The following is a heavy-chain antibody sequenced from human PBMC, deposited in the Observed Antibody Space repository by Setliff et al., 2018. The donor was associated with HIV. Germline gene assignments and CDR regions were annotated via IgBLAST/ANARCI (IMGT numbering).Heavy chain of an antibody. V-gene: IGHV4-39*01. CDR2: IYYSGTT. CDR1: GGSINSDNY. CDR3: ASRWIVVVTMSMPDEFFVH. Sequence: PSETLSLTCSVSGGSINSDNYWGWIRQAPGKGLEWIGSIYYSGTTYYNPSLRGRVTISVDRSRNQFSLTLNSVTAADTATYYCASRWIVVVTMSMPDEFFVHWGHGTLVTVSS. J-gene: IGHJ1*01. D-gene: IGHD2-21*02.